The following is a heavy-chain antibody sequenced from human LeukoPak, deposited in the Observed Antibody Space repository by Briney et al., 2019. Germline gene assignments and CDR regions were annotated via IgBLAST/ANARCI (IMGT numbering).Heavy chain of an antibody. CDR3: AKGSYYDSSGSFYFDY. J-gene: IGHJ4*02. Sequence: GGSLRLSCAASGFTFSSYAMSWVRQAPGKGLEWVSGISGSGDNTYYADSVKGWFTISRDNSKNTPYVQVNSLGTEDTAAYYCAKGSYYDSSGSFYFDYWGQGTLVTVSS. CDR1: GFTFSSYA. D-gene: IGHD3-22*01. V-gene: IGHV3-23*01. CDR2: ISGSGDNT.